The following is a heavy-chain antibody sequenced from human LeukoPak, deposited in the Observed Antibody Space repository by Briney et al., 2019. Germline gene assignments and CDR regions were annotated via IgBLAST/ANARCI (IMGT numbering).Heavy chain of an antibody. V-gene: IGHV3-74*01. D-gene: IGHD3-16*01. Sequence: TGGSLRLSCAASGFSFSVYWVHWVRQAPGKGPVWVSRIKTDGSITDYADFVKGRFTISRDNAKNTLYLQMNSLRAEDTAVYYCARGYATRGRDSSVGFDYWGQGTLVTVSS. J-gene: IGHJ4*02. CDR2: IKTDGSIT. CDR3: ARGYATRGRDSSVGFDY. CDR1: GFSFSVYW.